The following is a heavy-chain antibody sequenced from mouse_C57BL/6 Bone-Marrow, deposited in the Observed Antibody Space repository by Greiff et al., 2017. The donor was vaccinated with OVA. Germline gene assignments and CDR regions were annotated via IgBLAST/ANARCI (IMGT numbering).Heavy chain of an antibody. J-gene: IGHJ3*01. Sequence: EVQLVESGGDLVKPGGSLKLSCAASGFTFSSYGMSWVRQTPDKRLEWVATISSGGSYTYYPDSVKGRFTISRDNAKNTLYLQMSSLKSEDTAMYYWARLVTYAYWGQGTLITVSA. CDR2: ISSGGSYT. CDR1: GFTFSSYG. CDR3: ARLVTYAY. V-gene: IGHV5-6*01. D-gene: IGHD2-13*01.